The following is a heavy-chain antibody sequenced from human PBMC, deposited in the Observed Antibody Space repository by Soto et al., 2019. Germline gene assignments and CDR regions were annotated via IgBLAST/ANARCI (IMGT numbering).Heavy chain of an antibody. CDR3: ARDHEHTTTGGDYHN. J-gene: IGHJ4*02. Sequence: GGSLRLSCAASGFTFSDYYMSWIRQAPGKGLEWVSYISSSSSYTNYADSVKGRFTISRANAKNSLYLQMNSLRAEDTAVYYCARDHEHTTTGGDYHNWGQGTLVTVSS. CDR1: GFTFSDYY. V-gene: IGHV3-11*06. D-gene: IGHD4-17*01. CDR2: ISSSSSYT.